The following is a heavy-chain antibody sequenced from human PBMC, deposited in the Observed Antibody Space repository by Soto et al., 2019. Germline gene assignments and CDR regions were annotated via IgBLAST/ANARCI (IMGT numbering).Heavy chain of an antibody. D-gene: IGHD3-10*01. CDR3: ARGRGPFWFDP. CDR1: GFTFSSYD. Sequence: EVQLVESGGGLVQPGGSLRLSCAASGFTFSSYDMHWVRQATGKGLEWVSAIGTAGDTYYPGYVKGRFTISRENAKNSLYLQMNSLRAEDTAVYYCARGRGPFWFDPWGQGTLVTVSS. J-gene: IGHJ5*02. V-gene: IGHV3-13*01. CDR2: IGTAGDT.